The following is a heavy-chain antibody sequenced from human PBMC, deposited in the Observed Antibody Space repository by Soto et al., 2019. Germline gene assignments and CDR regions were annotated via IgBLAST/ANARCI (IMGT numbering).Heavy chain of an antibody. CDR1: GFTFSNYW. CDR3: VCFECGRTAVVTAMEANGY. Sequence: VQLVASGGGLVQPGGSLSLSCAASGFTFSNYWMHWVRQGPGKGLVWVSRINSDETITSYADSVKGRFTISRDNAKNTLYLQMSSLRVEDTALYYCVCFECGRTAVVTAMEANGYWGQGTLVTVSS. J-gene: IGHJ4*02. D-gene: IGHD2-21*02. CDR2: INSDETIT. V-gene: IGHV3-74*01.